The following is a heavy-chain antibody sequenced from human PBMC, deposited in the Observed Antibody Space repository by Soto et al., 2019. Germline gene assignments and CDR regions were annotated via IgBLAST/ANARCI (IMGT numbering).Heavy chain of an antibody. CDR2: INHSGST. D-gene: IGHD4-17*01. J-gene: IGHJ6*03. CDR1: GGPYRGYY. V-gene: IGHV4-34*01. CDR3: ARGPYGDSPLYYHSYYMDV. Sequence: QVQLQQWGAGLLKPSETLSLTCAVYGGPYRGYYWSWIRQSPGKGLEWIGQINHSGSTTYNPSLKSRVTISEGTSKNPLSLKVSSVTAAYTAVYYCARGPYGDSPLYYHSYYMDVWGKGTTVTVSS.